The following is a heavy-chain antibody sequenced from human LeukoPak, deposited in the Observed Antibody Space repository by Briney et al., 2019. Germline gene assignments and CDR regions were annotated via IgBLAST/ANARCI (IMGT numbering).Heavy chain of an antibody. CDR1: GFTFSNYG. Sequence: PGGSLRLSCAASGFTFSNYGMHWVRQAPGKGLEWVANIKRDGGAIYYVDSVKGRFTISRDNAKNSLYLQMNSLRAEDTAVYYCASLFTYYYDNSGYYLDYWGQGTLVTVSS. CDR2: IKRDGGAI. V-gene: IGHV3-7*01. J-gene: IGHJ4*02. CDR3: ASLFTYYYDNSGYYLDY. D-gene: IGHD3-22*01.